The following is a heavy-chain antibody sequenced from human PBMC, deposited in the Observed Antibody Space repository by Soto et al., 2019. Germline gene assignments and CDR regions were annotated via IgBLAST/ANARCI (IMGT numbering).Heavy chain of an antibody. CDR3: ARSQTTVTSYDY. CDR1: GGSISSYY. V-gene: IGHV4-59*12. J-gene: IGHJ4*02. CDR2: IYYSGST. D-gene: IGHD4-17*01. Sequence: SETLSLTCTVAGGSISSYYWSWIRQPPGKGLEWIGYIYYSGSTNYNPSLKSRVTISVDRSKNQFSLKLSSVTAADTAVYYCARSQTTVTSYDYWGQGTLVTVSS.